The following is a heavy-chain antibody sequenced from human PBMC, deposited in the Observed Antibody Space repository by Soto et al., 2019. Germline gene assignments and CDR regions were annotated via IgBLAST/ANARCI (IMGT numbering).Heavy chain of an antibody. CDR2: IYYSGST. CDR3: ASARWNPRIHRTHWFDN. J-gene: IGHJ5*02. V-gene: IGHV4-59*01. D-gene: IGHD1-1*01. CDR1: GGSISSYD. Sequence: SETLSLACTVSGGSISSYDWSWIRQPPGKGLEWIGYIYYSGSTNYNPSLKSRVTISVDSYKHQLYLKLSSVTAADTDVYYCASARWNPRIHRTHWFDNWGQGTL.